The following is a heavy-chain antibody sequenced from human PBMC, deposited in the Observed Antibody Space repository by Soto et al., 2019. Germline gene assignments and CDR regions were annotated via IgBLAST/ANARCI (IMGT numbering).Heavy chain of an antibody. CDR1: GLSFGRYA. Sequence: GGSLGLSCAAPGLSFGRYAMSWVRQAPGKRLEWVSAISGSGGSTYYADSVKGRFTISRDNSKNTLYLQMNSLRAEDTAVYYCAKDWWTTVTEYLDYWGQGTLVTVSS. J-gene: IGHJ4*02. CDR2: ISGSGGST. V-gene: IGHV3-23*01. D-gene: IGHD4-17*01. CDR3: AKDWWTTVTEYLDY.